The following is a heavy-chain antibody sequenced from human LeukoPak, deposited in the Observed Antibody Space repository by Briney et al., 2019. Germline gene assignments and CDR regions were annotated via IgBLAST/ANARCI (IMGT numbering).Heavy chain of an antibody. V-gene: IGHV3-30*02. Sequence: PGGSLRLSCAASGFTFSNDGMQWGRRAPGRGLEWVAFIRYYGSNKYYPDSVKGRFTISRDNSKNTLYLQMNSLRAEDTAVYYCAKDGVTTDYYYFYLDVWGKGTTVSVSS. CDR2: IRYYGSNK. D-gene: IGHD4-17*01. CDR3: AKDGVTTDYYYFYLDV. J-gene: IGHJ6*03. CDR1: GFTFSNDG.